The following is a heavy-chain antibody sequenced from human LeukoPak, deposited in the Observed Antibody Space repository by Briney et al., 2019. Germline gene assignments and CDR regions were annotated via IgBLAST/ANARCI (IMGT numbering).Heavy chain of an antibody. CDR1: GYTFTSYA. CDR2: INAGNGNT. CDR3: ARPYYYASSGLFDY. D-gene: IGHD3-22*01. V-gene: IGHV1-3*03. J-gene: IGHJ4*02. Sequence: ASVKVSCKASGYTFTSYAMHWVRQAPGQRLEWMGWINAGNGNTKYSQEFQGRVTITRDTSASTAYMELSSLRSEDMAVYYCARPYYYASSGLFDYWGQGTLVTVSS.